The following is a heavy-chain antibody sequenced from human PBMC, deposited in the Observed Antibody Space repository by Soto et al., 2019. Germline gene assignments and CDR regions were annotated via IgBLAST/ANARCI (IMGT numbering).Heavy chain of an antibody. V-gene: IGHV1-46*01. CDR3: ARGVGGSSSLGLVNCDYAMDV. J-gene: IGHJ6*02. D-gene: IGHD6-6*01. Sequence: QVQLVQSGPEVRKPGASVKLSCKASGYTFTAYYIHWVRQAPGQGLDWLGLFNPSAGSMTYSQTFLGRGNMIRDTSTNTVYKELSSRKSPDTAVYYCARGVGGSSSLGLVNCDYAMDVWGHGTMVTVSS. CDR2: FNPSAGSM. CDR1: GYTFTAYY.